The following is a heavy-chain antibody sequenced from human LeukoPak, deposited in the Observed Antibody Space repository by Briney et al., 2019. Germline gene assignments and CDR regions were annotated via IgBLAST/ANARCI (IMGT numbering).Heavy chain of an antibody. D-gene: IGHD1-7*01. V-gene: IGHV3-23*01. CDR1: GFTFSSYS. J-gene: IGHJ4*02. Sequence: GGSLRLSFPASGFTFSSYSMNWVRQAPGKGLEWVSVISGSGGGTYYAGCVKGRFSISRDSSKNTLYLQMNSLRAEDTAIYYCAKDGKTRNWNYFQAKPVYWGQGTLVTVSS. CDR3: AKDGKTRNWNYFQAKPVY. CDR2: ISGSGGGT.